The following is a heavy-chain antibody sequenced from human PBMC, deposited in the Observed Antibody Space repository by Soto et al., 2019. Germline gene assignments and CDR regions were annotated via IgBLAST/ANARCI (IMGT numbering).Heavy chain of an antibody. J-gene: IGHJ5*02. V-gene: IGHV4-4*02. CDR3: ATHVVETPKGRRGWFDP. Sequence: VQLQESGPGLVKPSGTLSLTCNVSGVSISGSNWWSWVRQSPGKGLEWSGEVYHSGGANYNPSFKSRVIISVDKSKNQFSLQLSSVTAADTAIYYCATHVVETPKGRRGWFDPWGQGTLVTVSS. CDR1: GVSISGSNW. CDR2: VYHSGGA. D-gene: IGHD2-21*02.